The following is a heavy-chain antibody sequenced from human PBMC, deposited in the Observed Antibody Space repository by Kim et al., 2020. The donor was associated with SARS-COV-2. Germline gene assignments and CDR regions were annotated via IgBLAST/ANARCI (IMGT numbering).Heavy chain of an antibody. V-gene: IGHV3-7*03. CDR3: ARDTRCISTICEGDCYYGMDG. CDR2: ITQDGSEK. CDR1: GFNFSSYW. J-gene: IGHJ6*02. Sequence: GGSLRLSCAASGFNFSSYWMSWVRQAPGKGLEWVANITQDGSEKYYVDSVKGRFTISRDNAKNALYLQMNSLRAEDTAVYYCARDTRCISTICEGDCYYGMDGWGPG. D-gene: IGHD2-2*01.